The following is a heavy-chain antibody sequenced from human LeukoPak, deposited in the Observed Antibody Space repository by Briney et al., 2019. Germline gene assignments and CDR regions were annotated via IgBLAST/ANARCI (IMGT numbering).Heavy chain of an antibody. CDR1: GFTFRSYA. Sequence: GASLRLSCAASGFTFRSYAMSWVRQAPGKGLEWVSAISGSGGSTNYADSVKGRFTISRDNSKNTLYLQMNSLRAEDTAVYYCAKGLSSVPRYYFDYWGQGTLVTVSP. CDR2: ISGSGGST. V-gene: IGHV3-23*01. J-gene: IGHJ4*02. D-gene: IGHD3-10*01. CDR3: AKGLSSVPRYYFDY.